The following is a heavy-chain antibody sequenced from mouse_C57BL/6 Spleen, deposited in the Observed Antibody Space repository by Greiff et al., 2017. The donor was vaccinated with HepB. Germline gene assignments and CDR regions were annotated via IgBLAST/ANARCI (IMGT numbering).Heavy chain of an antibody. CDR3: ARSGRLLYYFDY. CDR2: IYPGDGDT. Sequence: QVQLKQSGPELVKPGASVKISCKASGYAFSSSWMNWVKQRPGKGLEWIGRIYPGDGDTNYNGKFKGKATLTADKSSSTAYMQLSSLTSEDSAVYFCARSGRLLYYFDYWGQGTTLTVSS. J-gene: IGHJ2*01. CDR1: GYAFSSSW. D-gene: IGHD1-1*01. V-gene: IGHV1-82*01.